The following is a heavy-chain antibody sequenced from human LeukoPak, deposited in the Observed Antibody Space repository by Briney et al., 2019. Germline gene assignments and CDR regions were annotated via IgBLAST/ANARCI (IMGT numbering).Heavy chain of an antibody. CDR2: ISSSGSTI. CDR3: AREDSGYEAQDAFDI. D-gene: IGHD5-12*01. V-gene: IGHV3-48*04. J-gene: IGHJ3*02. Sequence: GGSLRLSCAASGFTFSSYSMNWVRQAPGKGLEWVSYISSSGSTIYYADSVKGRFTISRDNAKNSLYLQMNSLRAEDTAVYYCAREDSGYEAQDAFDIWGQGTMVTVSS. CDR1: GFTFSSYS.